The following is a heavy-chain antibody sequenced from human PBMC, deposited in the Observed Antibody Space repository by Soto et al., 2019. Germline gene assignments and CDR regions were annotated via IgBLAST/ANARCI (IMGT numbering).Heavy chain of an antibody. J-gene: IGHJ3*02. CDR2: IYPGDSDT. CDR1: GYSFTSYW. V-gene: IGHV5-51*01. Sequence: GDSLKISCKGSGYSFTSYWIGWVRQMPGKGLEWMGIIYPGDSDTRYSPSFQGQVTISADKSISTAYLQWSSLKASDTAMYYCARLKYSSSWYEAFDIWGQGTMVTVSS. D-gene: IGHD6-13*01. CDR3: ARLKYSSSWYEAFDI.